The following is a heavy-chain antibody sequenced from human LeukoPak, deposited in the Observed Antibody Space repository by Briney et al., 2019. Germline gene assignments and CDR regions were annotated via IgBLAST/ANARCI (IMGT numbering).Heavy chain of an antibody. CDR1: GFTFSNYW. D-gene: IGHD1-26*01. Sequence: GGSLRLSCAASGFTFSNYWMHWVRQAPGKGLVWVSRINTDGSSTSYADSVKGRFTISRDNAKNTLYLQMNSLRAEDTAVYYCARVKIVGATNGAFDIWGQGTMVTVSS. CDR2: INTDGSST. CDR3: ARVKIVGATNGAFDI. V-gene: IGHV3-74*01. J-gene: IGHJ3*02.